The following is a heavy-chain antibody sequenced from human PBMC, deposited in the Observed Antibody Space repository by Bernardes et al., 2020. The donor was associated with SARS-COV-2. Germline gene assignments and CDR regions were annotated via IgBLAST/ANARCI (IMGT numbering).Heavy chain of an antibody. D-gene: IGHD3-22*01. CDR1: GYTFTNYG. CDR2: ISAYNGST. J-gene: IGHJ6*02. CDR3: ARDIGFYDRSGYYYEAAYYYYGMDV. Sequence: SVKVSCKASGYTFTNYGLTWVRQAPGLGLEWMGWISAYNGSTNYAQNLQGRVTMTTDTSTTTAYMELRSLKSDDTAVYYCARDIGFYDRSGYYYEAAYYYYGMDVWGQGTTVTVSS. V-gene: IGHV1-18*01.